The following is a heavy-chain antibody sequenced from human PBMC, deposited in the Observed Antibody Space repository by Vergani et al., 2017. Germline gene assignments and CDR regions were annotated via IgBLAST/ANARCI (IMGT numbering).Heavy chain of an antibody. CDR3: ARGDTYYYGGVHDY. CDR2: INHSGST. J-gene: IGHJ4*02. D-gene: IGHD3-10*01. V-gene: IGHV4-34*01. Sequence: QVQLQQWGAGLLKPSETLSLTCAVSGGSFSGYYWSWIRQPPGKGLEWIGEINHSGSTNYNPSLKSRVTISVDTSKNQFSLKLSSVTAADTAVYYCARGDTYYYGGVHDYWGQGTLVTVSS. CDR1: GGSFSGYY.